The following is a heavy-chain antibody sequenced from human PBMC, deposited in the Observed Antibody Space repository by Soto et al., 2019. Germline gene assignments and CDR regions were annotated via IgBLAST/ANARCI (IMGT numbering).Heavy chain of an antibody. CDR2: IYYSGST. CDR3: ARGDGCFESLDN. J-gene: IGHJ4*02. V-gene: IGHV4-59*11. Sequence: QVQLQESGPGLVRPSETLSLTCTVSGVSISPHAWSWIRQSPGKRLEWIGDIYYSGSTNYNPSDMSRVTTSVDTSTNQFCLNLRSVTAADTAVYYCARGDGCFESLDNWGQGTLVTISS. CDR1: GVSISPHA. D-gene: IGHD2-15*01.